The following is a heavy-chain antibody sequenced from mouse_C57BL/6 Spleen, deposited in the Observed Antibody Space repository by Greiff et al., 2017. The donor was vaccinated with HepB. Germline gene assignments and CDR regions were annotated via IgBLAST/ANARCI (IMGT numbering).Heavy chain of an antibody. Sequence: VQLQQSGAELVQPGASVKISCKASGYAFRSYWMNWVKQSPGKGLEWIGQIYPGDGATNYNGKFKGKATLTADKSSSTACMQLSSLTSEDSAVYFCARSGGSSYASYWYFDVWGTGTTVTVAS. J-gene: IGHJ1*03. CDR1: GYAFRSYW. V-gene: IGHV1-80*01. CDR3: ARSGGSSYASYWYFDV. CDR2: IYPGDGAT. D-gene: IGHD1-1*01.